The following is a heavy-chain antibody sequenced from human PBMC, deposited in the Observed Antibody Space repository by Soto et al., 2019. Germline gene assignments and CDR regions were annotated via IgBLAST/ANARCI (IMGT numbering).Heavy chain of an antibody. CDR1: GFSFSTYA. J-gene: IGHJ6*02. D-gene: IGHD3-10*01. Sequence: EVQLVESGGGLVKPGGSLRLSCEASGFSFSTYAMNWVRQAPGKGLEWVSSISTSSSYIKYADSLKGRFTISRDNAKSSLYLKMNGLRAEDTAVYYCARDYYGSGNYFNGMDVWGQGTTVTVAS. CDR3: ARDYYGSGNYFNGMDV. V-gene: IGHV3-21*01. CDR2: ISTSSSYI.